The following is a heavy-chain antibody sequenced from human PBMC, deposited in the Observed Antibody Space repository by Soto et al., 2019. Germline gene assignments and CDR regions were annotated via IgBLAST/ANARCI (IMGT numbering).Heavy chain of an antibody. CDR1: GYTFTSYA. J-gene: IGHJ6*02. Sequence: ASVKVSSKASGYTFTSYAMHWVRQAPGQRLEWMGWINAGNGNTKYSQKFQGRVTITADKSTSTAYMELSSLRSEDTAVYYCARDPKPLGSAAAGTFYYYYYGMDVWGQGTTVTVSS. V-gene: IGHV1-3*01. D-gene: IGHD6-13*01. CDR3: ARDPKPLGSAAAGTFYYYYYGMDV. CDR2: INAGNGNT.